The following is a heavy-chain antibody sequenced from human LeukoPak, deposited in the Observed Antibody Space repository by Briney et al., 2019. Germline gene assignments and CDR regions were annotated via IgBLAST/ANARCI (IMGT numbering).Heavy chain of an antibody. CDR3: AKVKFGGNYYGSGSYFDY. CDR1: GFTFSSYA. J-gene: IGHJ4*02. D-gene: IGHD3-10*01. CDR2: ISGSGGST. Sequence: PGGSLRLSCAASGFTFSSYAMTWVRQAPGKGLEWVSAISGSGGSTYYADSVKGRFTISRDNSKKTLYLQMNNLRAEDTAVYYCAKVKFGGNYYGSGSYFDYWGQGTLVTVSS. V-gene: IGHV3-23*01.